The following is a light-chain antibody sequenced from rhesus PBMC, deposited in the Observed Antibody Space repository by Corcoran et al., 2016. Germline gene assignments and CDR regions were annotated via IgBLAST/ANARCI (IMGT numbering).Light chain of an antibody. CDR1: QGITND. Sequence: DIQMTQSPSSLSASVGDRVTITCRASQGITNDLAWYQHKPGETPKLLNYEASSLQSGIPSRFSGSGSGTDFTLTISSLQPEDFATYYCQHYYSTPYSFGQGTKVEIK. J-gene: IGKJ2*01. CDR2: EAS. V-gene: IGKV1-25*01. CDR3: QHYYSTPYS.